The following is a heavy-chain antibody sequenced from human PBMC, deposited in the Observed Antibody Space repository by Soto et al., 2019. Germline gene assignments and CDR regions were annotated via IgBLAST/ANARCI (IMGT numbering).Heavy chain of an antibody. D-gene: IGHD3-3*01. V-gene: IGHV1-3*01. CDR1: GYTFTSYA. CDR3: ASVASSNITISLGGMDV. CDR2: INAGNGNT. J-gene: IGHJ6*02. Sequence: GASVKVSCKASGYTFTSYAMHWVRQAPGQRLEWMGWINAGNGNTKYSQKFQGRVTITRDTSASTAYMELSSLRSEDTAVYFCASVASSNITISLGGMDVWGQGTTVTVSS.